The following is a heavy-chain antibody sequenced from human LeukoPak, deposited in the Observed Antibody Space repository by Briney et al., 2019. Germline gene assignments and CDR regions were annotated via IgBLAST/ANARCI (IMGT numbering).Heavy chain of an antibody. CDR1: GYTFTSYG. Sequence: GASVKVSCKASGYTFTSYGISWVRQAPGQGLEWMGWINPNSGGTNYAQKFQGRVTMTRDTSISTAYMELSRLRSDDTAVYYCARDGPGYSSGWLKNAQTTYYFDYWGQGTLVTVSS. CDR2: INPNSGGT. CDR3: ARDGPGYSSGWLKNAQTTYYFDY. J-gene: IGHJ4*02. D-gene: IGHD6-19*01. V-gene: IGHV1-2*02.